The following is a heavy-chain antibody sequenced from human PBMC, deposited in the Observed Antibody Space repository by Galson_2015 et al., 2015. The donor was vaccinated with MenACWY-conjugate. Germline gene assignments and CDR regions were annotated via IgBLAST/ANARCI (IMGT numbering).Heavy chain of an antibody. D-gene: IGHD6-13*01. J-gene: IGHJ5*02. Sequence: QSGAEVIKPGESLKISCTASGGTFSSYGISWVRQAPGQGLEWMGAIIPIFGAANYAQRFQGRVTMTADESTTTAYMELSSLRSEDTAVYYCARDGHSSTWNQYNWFDPWGQGTLVTVSS. CDR2: IIPIFGAA. V-gene: IGHV1-69*01. CDR1: GGTFSSYG. CDR3: ARDGHSSTWNQYNWFDP.